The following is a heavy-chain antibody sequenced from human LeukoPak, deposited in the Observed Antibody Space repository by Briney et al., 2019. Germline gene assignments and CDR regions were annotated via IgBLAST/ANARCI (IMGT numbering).Heavy chain of an antibody. Sequence: GGSLRLSCAASGFTFSNAWMSWVRQAPGKGLEWVGRIKSKTDGGTTDYAAPVKGRFTISRDDSKNTLYLQMNSLKTEDTAVYYCARVRFLAAADAFDIWGQGTMVTVSS. CDR2: IKSKTDGGTT. CDR3: ARVRFLAAADAFDI. V-gene: IGHV3-15*01. J-gene: IGHJ3*02. D-gene: IGHD2-15*01. CDR1: GFTFSNAW.